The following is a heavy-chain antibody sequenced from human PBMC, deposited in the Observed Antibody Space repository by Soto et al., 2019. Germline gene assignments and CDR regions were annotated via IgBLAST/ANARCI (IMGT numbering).Heavy chain of an antibody. CDR3: GRQPGHCGSTTCFGYYSVDV. V-gene: IGHV4-39*01. CDR1: GGSISSSSYS. D-gene: IGHD2-2*01. J-gene: IGHJ6*02. CDR2: IYYSGST. Sequence: QLQLQESGPRLVKPSETLSLTCSVSGGSISSSSYSWGWIRQPPGKGLEWIGTIYYSGSTHYNPSLEGGVAISADTPNNQLSLRLSSVTAADTAVYYCGRQPGHCGSTTCFGYYSVDVWGPGTTVTVS.